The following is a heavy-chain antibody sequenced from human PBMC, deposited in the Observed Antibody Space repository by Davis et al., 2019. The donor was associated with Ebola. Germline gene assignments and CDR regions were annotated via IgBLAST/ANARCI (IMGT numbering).Heavy chain of an antibody. Sequence: GESLKISCKGSGYSFTSYWISWVRQLPGKGLEWMGIIYPGDSDTRYSPSFQGQVSISVDTSITTAYLQWSSLKASDTAVYYCARRSDGNFAFDYWGQGTLVTVAS. D-gene: IGHD1-7*01. CDR3: ARRSDGNFAFDY. V-gene: IGHV5-51*01. CDR2: IYPGDSDT. J-gene: IGHJ4*02. CDR1: GYSFTSYW.